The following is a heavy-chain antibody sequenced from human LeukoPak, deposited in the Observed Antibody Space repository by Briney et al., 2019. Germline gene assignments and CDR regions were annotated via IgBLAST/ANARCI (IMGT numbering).Heavy chain of an antibody. CDR1: GGSISSYY. Sequence: KSSETLSLTCTVSGGSISSYYWSWIRQPPGKGLEWIGSIYYTGNTYYNASLKSRVTISIDTSKNQFSLKLTSVTAADTAVYYCAKQTGSGLFILPGGQGTLVTVSS. V-gene: IGHV4-59*05. CDR3: AKQTGSGLFILP. CDR2: IYYTGNT. J-gene: IGHJ4*02. D-gene: IGHD3/OR15-3a*01.